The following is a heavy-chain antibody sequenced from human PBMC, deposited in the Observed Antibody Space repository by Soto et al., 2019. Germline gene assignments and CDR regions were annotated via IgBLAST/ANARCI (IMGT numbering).Heavy chain of an antibody. CDR2: IYYSGST. D-gene: IGHD2-15*01. CDR3: AREGCSGGSCYGFY. J-gene: IGHJ4*02. Sequence: SETLSPTCTVSGGSVSSGSYYWSCTRQPPGKGLEWIGYIYYSGSTNYNPYLKSRVTISVDTSKNQFSLKLSSVTAADTAVYYCAREGCSGGSCYGFYWGQGTLVTVSS. CDR1: GGSVSSGSYY. V-gene: IGHV4-61*01.